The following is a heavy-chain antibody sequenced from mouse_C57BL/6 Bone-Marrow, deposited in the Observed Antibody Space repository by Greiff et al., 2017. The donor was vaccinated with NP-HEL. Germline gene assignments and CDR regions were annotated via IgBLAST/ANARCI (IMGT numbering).Heavy chain of an antibody. D-gene: IGHD2-3*01. CDR2: INYDGSST. J-gene: IGHJ1*03. V-gene: IGHV5-16*01. Sequence: DVKLVESEGGLVQPGSSMKLSCTASGFTFSDYYMAWVRQVPEKGLEWVANINYDGSSTYYLDSLKSRFIISRDNAKNILYLQMSSLKSEDTATYYCARERDGYYGYFDVWGTGTTVTVSS. CDR3: ARERDGYYGYFDV. CDR1: GFTFSDYY.